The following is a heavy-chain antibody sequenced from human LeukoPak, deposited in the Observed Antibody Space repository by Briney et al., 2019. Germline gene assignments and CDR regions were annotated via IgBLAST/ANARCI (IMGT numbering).Heavy chain of an antibody. J-gene: IGHJ4*02. Sequence: PSETLSLTCTVSGGSMNNYFWTWIRQSPGKGLEWIGCVSYEGDTFYSPSLERRLTMSLDMPKRQFSLGLTSVTAADTAVYYCARVRVDGMVRGVTSWGQGTLVTVSS. V-gene: IGHV4-59*12. CDR1: GGSMNNYF. CDR2: VSYEGDT. CDR3: ARVRVDGMVRGVTS. D-gene: IGHD3-10*01.